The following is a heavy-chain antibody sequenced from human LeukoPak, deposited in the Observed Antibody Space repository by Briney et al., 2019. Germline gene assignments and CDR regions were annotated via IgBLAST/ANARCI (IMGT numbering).Heavy chain of an antibody. V-gene: IGHV4-34*01. CDR2: INHSGST. CDR3: ARGVTIFGVVREDAFDI. Sequence: SETLSLTCAVYGGSFSGYYWSWIRQPPGKGLEWIGEINHSGSTNYNPFLKSRVTISVDTSKNQFSLKLSSVTAADTAVYYCARGVTIFGVVREDAFDIWGQGTMVAVSS. CDR1: GGSFSGYY. J-gene: IGHJ3*02. D-gene: IGHD3-3*01.